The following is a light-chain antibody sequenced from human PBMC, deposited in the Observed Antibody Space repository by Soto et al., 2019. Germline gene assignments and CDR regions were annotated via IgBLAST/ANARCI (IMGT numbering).Light chain of an antibody. V-gene: IGLV1-47*01. J-gene: IGLJ3*02. CDR1: RSNIGSAI. CDR3: VAWDDKLSSRV. CDR2: MNS. Sequence: QSALTQPPSLSGTPGQTVTISCIGSRSNIGSAIVHWYQQLPGTAPKHLIYMNSHRPSGVPDRFSASKSGTSASLVITGLRPEDEADYFCVAWDDKLSSRVFGGGT.